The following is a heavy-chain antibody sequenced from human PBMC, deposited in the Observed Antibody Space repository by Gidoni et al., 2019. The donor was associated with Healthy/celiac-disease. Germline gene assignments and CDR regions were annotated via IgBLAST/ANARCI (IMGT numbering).Heavy chain of an antibody. V-gene: IGHV4-34*01. CDR3: ARGKTYDFWSGYYGLYYYYYGMDV. CDR1: GGSFSGYY. Sequence: QVQLQQWGAGLLKPSETLSLTCAVYGGSFSGYYWSWIRQPPGKGLEWIGEINHSGSTNYNPSLKSRVTISVDTSKNQFSLKLSSVTAADTAVYYCARGKTYDFWSGYYGLYYYYYGMDVWGQGTTVTVSS. J-gene: IGHJ6*02. D-gene: IGHD3-3*01. CDR2: INHSGST.